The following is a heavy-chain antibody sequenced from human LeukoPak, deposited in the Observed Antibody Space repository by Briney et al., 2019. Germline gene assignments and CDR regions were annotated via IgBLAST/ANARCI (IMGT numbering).Heavy chain of an antibody. CDR3: ARLIGGVGRFDL. Sequence: SETLSLTCTVSGGSIGDFYWRWIRQPPGKGLEWIGNIYYNGNTNYNPSLESRVTISRHTSKHQFSLNLSSVTAADTAMYYCARLIGGVGRFDLWGRGTLVAVSS. V-gene: IGHV4-59*08. CDR2: IYYNGNT. J-gene: IGHJ2*01. CDR1: GGSIGDFY. D-gene: IGHD3-10*01.